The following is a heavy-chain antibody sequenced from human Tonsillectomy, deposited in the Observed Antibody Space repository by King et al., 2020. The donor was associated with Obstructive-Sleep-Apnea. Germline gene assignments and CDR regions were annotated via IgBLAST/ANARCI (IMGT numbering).Heavy chain of an antibody. CDR1: GFTFDDYA. J-gene: IGHJ4*02. CDR2: ISWNSGRI. Sequence: VQLVESGGGLVQPGRSLRLSCAASGFTFDDYAMHWVRQAPGKGLEWVSGISWNSGRIGYADSVEGRFTISRDNAKNSLYMQMNSLRVDDTALYYCAKGLNSGWYVGPDYWGQGTLVTVSS. V-gene: IGHV3-9*01. CDR3: AKGLNSGWYVGPDY. D-gene: IGHD6-19*01.